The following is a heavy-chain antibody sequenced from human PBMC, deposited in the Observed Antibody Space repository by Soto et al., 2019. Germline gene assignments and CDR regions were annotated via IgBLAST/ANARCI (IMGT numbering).Heavy chain of an antibody. D-gene: IGHD1-26*01. CDR1: GGSINTFY. V-gene: IGHV4-4*07. CDR3: AREGSYSAYNVAPGIHFWSFGF. CDR2: IFSSGST. J-gene: IGHJ4*02. Sequence: PSETLSLTCTVSGGSINTFYWSWVRQPAGKGLEWIGRIFSSGSTSFNPSLASRVAMSVDPSQNHFSLNLSSVTAAHMAVYYCAREGSYSAYNVAPGIHFWSFGFWGTVALVTVSS.